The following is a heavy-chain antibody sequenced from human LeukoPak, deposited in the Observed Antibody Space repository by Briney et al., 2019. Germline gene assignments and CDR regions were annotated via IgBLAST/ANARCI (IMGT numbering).Heavy chain of an antibody. CDR3: AKASIAAAGRFDY. CDR2: ISGSGGNT. CDR1: GFTFSSYA. Sequence: GRSLRLSCAASGFTFSSYAMSWVRQAPGKGLEWVSAISGSGGNTYYADSVKGRFTISRDNSKSTLYLQMNSLRAEDTAVYYCAKASIAAAGRFDYWGQGTLVTVSS. J-gene: IGHJ4*02. D-gene: IGHD6-13*01. V-gene: IGHV3-23*01.